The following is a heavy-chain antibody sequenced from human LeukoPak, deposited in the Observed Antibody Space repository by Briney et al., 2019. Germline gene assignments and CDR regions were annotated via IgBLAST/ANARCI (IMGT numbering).Heavy chain of an antibody. J-gene: IGHJ3*02. Sequence: GGSLRLSCAASGFTFSSYAMHWVRQAPGKGLEWVAVISYDGSNKYYADSVKGRFTISRDNSKNTLYLQMNSLRAEDTAVYYCARGAWELLNAFDIWGQGTMVTVSS. CDR1: GFTFSSYA. D-gene: IGHD1-26*01. V-gene: IGHV3-30-3*01. CDR3: ARGAWELLNAFDI. CDR2: ISYDGSNK.